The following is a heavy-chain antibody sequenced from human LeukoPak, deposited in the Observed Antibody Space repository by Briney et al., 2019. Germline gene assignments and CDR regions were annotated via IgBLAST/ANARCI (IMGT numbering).Heavy chain of an antibody. CDR1: GLGFRVYW. V-gene: IGHV3-74*01. CDR3: ARVPTNSYGFGQ. Sequence: GGSQRLSCAPSGLGFRVYWMHWVRHAPGRALVWVAHINEDGTSARHAVPVEPRYHIPRDYDKHTLYLQMNTLTVEHTRMLLFARVPTNSYGFGQWGQGSLVTVSS. J-gene: IGHJ4*02. CDR2: INEDGTSA. D-gene: IGHD5-18*01.